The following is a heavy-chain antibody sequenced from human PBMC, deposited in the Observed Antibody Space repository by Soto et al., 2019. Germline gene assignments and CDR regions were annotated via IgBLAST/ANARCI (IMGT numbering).Heavy chain of an antibody. D-gene: IGHD3-3*01. Sequence: GGSLRLSCAASGFTFSSYAMSWVRQAPGKGLEWVSAISGSGGSTYYADSVKGRFTISRDNSKNTLYLQMNSPRAEDTAVYYCAKDLPYYDFWSGCFDYWGQGTLVTVSS. CDR2: ISGSGGST. J-gene: IGHJ4*02. CDR1: GFTFSSYA. V-gene: IGHV3-23*01. CDR3: AKDLPYYDFWSGCFDY.